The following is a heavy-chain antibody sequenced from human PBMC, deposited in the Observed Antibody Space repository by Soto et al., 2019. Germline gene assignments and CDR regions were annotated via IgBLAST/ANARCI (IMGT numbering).Heavy chain of an antibody. Sequence: ASVKVSCKASGYTFASYGISWVRQAPGQGLERMGWISAYNGNTNYAQRLQRRVTMTTDTSTSTAYMELRSLRSDDTAVYYCARAILLDIVVVVAPSGDYYMDVWGKGTTVTVSS. CDR3: ARAILLDIVVVVAPSGDYYMDV. D-gene: IGHD2-15*01. CDR2: ISAYNGNT. CDR1: GYTFASYG. J-gene: IGHJ6*03. V-gene: IGHV1-18*01.